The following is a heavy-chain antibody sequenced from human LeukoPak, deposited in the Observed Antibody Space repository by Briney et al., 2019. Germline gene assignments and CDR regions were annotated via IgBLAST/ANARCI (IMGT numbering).Heavy chain of an antibody. CDR2: IYSGGST. Sequence: GGSLRLSCAASGFTVSSKYMSWVRQAPGKGLEWVSVIYSGGSTYYADSVKGRFTISRDNSKNTLYLQMGSLRAEDMAVYYCARGGDRYCSSTSCYSVKVGYFDYWGQGTLVTVSS. J-gene: IGHJ4*02. CDR1: GFTVSSKY. V-gene: IGHV3-66*01. CDR3: ARGGDRYCSSTSCYSVKVGYFDY. D-gene: IGHD2-2*01.